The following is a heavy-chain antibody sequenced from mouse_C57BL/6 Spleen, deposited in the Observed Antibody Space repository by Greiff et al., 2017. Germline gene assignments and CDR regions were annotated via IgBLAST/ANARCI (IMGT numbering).Heavy chain of an antibody. Sequence: GFTFSSYGMSWVRQTPDKRLEWVATISSGGSYSYYPDSVKGRFHISRDNTKNTLYLQMSSLKSEDTALYFCARLTGPRYFDYGGQGTTLTVSS. V-gene: IGHV5-6*01. CDR1: GFTFSSYG. J-gene: IGHJ2*01. D-gene: IGHD4-1*01. CDR3: ARLTGPRYFDY. CDR2: ISSGGSYS.